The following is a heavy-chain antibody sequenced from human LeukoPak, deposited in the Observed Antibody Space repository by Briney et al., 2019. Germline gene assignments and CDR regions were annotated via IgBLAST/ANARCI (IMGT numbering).Heavy chain of an antibody. CDR2: IYTSGST. D-gene: IGHD2-2*01. CDR1: GGSVSSYY. V-gene: IGHV4-4*07. J-gene: IGHJ5*02. CDR3: ARVGGYCSSTSCYGAWFDP. Sequence: PSETLSLTCTVSGGSVSSYYWSWIRQPAGKGLEWIGRIYTSGSTNYNPSLKSRVTMSVDTSKNQFSLKLSSVTAADTAVYYCARVGGYCSSTSCYGAWFDPWGQGTLVTVSS.